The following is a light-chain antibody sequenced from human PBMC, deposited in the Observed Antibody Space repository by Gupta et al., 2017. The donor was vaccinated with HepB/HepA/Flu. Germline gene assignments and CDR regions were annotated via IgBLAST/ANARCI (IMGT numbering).Light chain of an antibody. CDR3: QQSSSKPWT. V-gene: IGKV4-1*01. CDR1: QNLLYSSNSKNY. J-gene: IGKJ1*01. Sequence: DLVMTQSPDSLTVSLRERATINCKSSQNLLYSSNSKNYLSWYQQKAGQPPKLVIYWASTRESGVPDRVSGSGSGSAFTLTISSLKAEAMAVYYSQQSSSKPWTFGE. CDR2: WAS.